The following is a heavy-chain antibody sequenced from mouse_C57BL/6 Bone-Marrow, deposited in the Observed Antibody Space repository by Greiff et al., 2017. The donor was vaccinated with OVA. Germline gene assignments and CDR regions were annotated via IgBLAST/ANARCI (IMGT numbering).Heavy chain of an antibody. Sequence: SGAELVRPGASVTLSCKASGYTFTDYEMHWVKQTPVHGLEWIGAIDPETGGTAYNQKFKGKAILTADKSSSTAYMELRSLTSEDSAVYYCTRWSDYDYAMDYWGQGTSVTVSA. CDR2: IDPETGGT. CDR3: TRWSDYDYAMDY. CDR1: GYTFTDYE. D-gene: IGHD2-4*01. V-gene: IGHV1-15*01. J-gene: IGHJ4*01.